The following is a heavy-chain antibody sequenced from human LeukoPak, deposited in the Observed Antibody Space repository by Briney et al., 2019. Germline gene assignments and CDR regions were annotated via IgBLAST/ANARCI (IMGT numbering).Heavy chain of an antibody. Sequence: ASVKVSXKASGGTFRSYAISWVRQAPGQGLEWMGRIIPIFGTANYAQKFQGRVTITTDESTSTAYMELSSLRSEDTAVYYCARDIQDPRDYYDSSGYTLDYWGQGTLVTVSS. J-gene: IGHJ4*02. CDR2: IIPIFGTA. V-gene: IGHV1-69*05. CDR1: GGTFRSYA. D-gene: IGHD3-22*01. CDR3: ARDIQDPRDYYDSSGYTLDY.